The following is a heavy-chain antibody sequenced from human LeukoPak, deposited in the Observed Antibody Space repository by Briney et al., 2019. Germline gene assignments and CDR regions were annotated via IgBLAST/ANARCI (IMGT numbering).Heavy chain of an antibody. CDR2: INPNSGAT. V-gene: IGHV1-2*06. CDR1: GYTFTGYY. CDR3: ARGIYSTDLYYHMDV. J-gene: IGHJ6*03. Sequence: EASVKVSCKASGYTFTGYYMDWVRQAPGQGLEWMGRINPNSGATNYAQKFQGRVTMTRDTSISTAYMEFNGLRSDDTAVYYCARGIYSTDLYYHMDVWGKGTTVTVCS. D-gene: IGHD6-13*01.